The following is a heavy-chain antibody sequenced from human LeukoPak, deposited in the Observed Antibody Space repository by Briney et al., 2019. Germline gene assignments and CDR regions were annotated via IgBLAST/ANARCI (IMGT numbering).Heavy chain of an antibody. CDR2: INSDGSAT. V-gene: IGHV3-74*01. CDR3: ARLRRWAAGDIDY. D-gene: IGHD5/OR15-5a*01. CDR1: GFTFSRYW. J-gene: IGHJ4*02. Sequence: PGGSLRLSCAASGFTFSRYWMHWVRQAPGKGLVWVSRINSDGSATNYADSVKGRFTISRDNAKNTLYLQMNSLRAEDTAVYYCARLRRWAAGDIDYWGQGTLVTVSS.